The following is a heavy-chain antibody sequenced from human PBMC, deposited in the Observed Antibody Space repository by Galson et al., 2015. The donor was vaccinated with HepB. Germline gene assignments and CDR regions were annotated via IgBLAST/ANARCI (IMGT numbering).Heavy chain of an antibody. CDR3: ARGERSYSHDY. CDR2: ISSSSSYI. CDR1: GFTFSSYS. V-gene: IGHV3-21*01. D-gene: IGHD1-26*01. Sequence: SLRLSCAASGFTFSSYSMNWVRQAPGKGLEWVSSISSSSSYIYYADSVKGRFTISRDNAKNSLYRQMNSLRAEDTAVYYCARGERSYSHDYWGQGTLVTVSS. J-gene: IGHJ4*02.